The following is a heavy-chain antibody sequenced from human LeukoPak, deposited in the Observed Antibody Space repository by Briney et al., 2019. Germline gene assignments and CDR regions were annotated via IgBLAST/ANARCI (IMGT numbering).Heavy chain of an antibody. D-gene: IGHD5-24*01. CDR1: GFTFRNYA. CDR2: ISGSGGDT. CDR3: AKDIQLSA. J-gene: IGHJ3*01. Sequence: GGPLRLSCAASGFTFRNYAMSWVRQAPGKGLEWVSAISGSGGDTYYADSVKGRFTISRHNSKNTLYLQMNSLRVEDTAIYYCAKDIQLSAWGLGTMVTVSS. V-gene: IGHV3-23*01.